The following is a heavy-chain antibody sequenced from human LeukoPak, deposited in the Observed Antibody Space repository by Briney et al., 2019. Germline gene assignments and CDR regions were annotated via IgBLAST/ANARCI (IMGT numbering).Heavy chain of an antibody. CDR3: ARHGNNVILPYTSKAFDI. D-gene: IGHD2/OR15-2a*01. Sequence: SETLSLTCTVSGGSISSSSYYWGWIRQPPGKGLEWIGSIYYSGDTYYNPSLKSRVTTSVDTSKSQFSLRLSSVTAADTAVYYCARHGNNVILPYTSKAFDIWGQGTMVTVSS. J-gene: IGHJ3*02. CDR1: GGSISSSSYY. CDR2: IYYSGDT. V-gene: IGHV4-39*01.